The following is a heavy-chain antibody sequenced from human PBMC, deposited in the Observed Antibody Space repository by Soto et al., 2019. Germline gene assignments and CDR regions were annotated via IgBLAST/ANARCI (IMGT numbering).Heavy chain of an antibody. Sequence: VGSLRLSCAASGFTFSSYGMHWVRQAPGKGLEWVAVISYDGSNKYYADSVKGRFTISRDNSKNTLYLQMNSLRAEDTAVYYCAKEFYYYGSGSYYLCDYWGQGTLVTVSS. D-gene: IGHD3-10*01. V-gene: IGHV3-30*18. J-gene: IGHJ4*02. CDR3: AKEFYYYGSGSYYLCDY. CDR1: GFTFSSYG. CDR2: ISYDGSNK.